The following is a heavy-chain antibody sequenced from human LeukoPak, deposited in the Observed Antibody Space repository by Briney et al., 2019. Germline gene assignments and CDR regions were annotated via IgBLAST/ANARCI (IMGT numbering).Heavy chain of an antibody. D-gene: IGHD5-24*01. V-gene: IGHV1-69*13. Sequence: SVKVSCKASGGTFISYAISWVRQAPGQGLEWMGGIIPIFGTANYAQKFQGRVTITADESTSTAYMELSSLRSEDTAVYYCARDRLHPDYYGMDVWGQGTTVTVSS. CDR1: GGTFISYA. CDR3: ARDRLHPDYYGMDV. CDR2: IIPIFGTA. J-gene: IGHJ6*02.